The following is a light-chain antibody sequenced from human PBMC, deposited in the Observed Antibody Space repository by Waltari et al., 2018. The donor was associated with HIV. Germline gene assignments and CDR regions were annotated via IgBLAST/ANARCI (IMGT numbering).Light chain of an antibody. Sequence: QAGLTQPPSVSKGMRQTATLTCTGNSNNVGNQGAAWLQQHQGHPPKLLSYRANKRPSGISERFCASRSGNTASLTITGVQPEDEADYFCATWDISLSAVVFGGGTTLTVL. CDR1: SNNVGNQG. CDR2: RAN. V-gene: IGLV10-54*04. J-gene: IGLJ2*01. CDR3: ATWDISLSAVV.